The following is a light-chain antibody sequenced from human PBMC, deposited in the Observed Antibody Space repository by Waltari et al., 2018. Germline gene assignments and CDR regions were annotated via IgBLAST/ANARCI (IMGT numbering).Light chain of an antibody. CDR3: QCYDSSLSGSV. Sequence: QSVLTQPPSVSGAPGQRVTISCTGTSSNSGAGYAVHWYQQLPGTAPKLLIYGNTNRPSGVPDRFAGSKSGTSASLAITGLQAEDEADYYCQCYDSSLSGSVFGGGTKLTVL. V-gene: IGLV1-40*01. J-gene: IGLJ3*02. CDR1: SSNSGAGYA. CDR2: GNT.